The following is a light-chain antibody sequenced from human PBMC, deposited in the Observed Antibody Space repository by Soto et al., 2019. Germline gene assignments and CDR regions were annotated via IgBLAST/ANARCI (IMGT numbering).Light chain of an antibody. J-gene: IGKJ2*01. Sequence: IQMTQSPSSLSVPVGGSVTITCRASQNILAYLNWYQVKLGKPPRLLIFSASHLQSGVPPRFNGSGSGTDFALTIGAVEPDDAATYYCQQTYATAFTFGQGT. V-gene: IGKV1-39*01. CDR2: SAS. CDR1: QNILAY. CDR3: QQTYATAFT.